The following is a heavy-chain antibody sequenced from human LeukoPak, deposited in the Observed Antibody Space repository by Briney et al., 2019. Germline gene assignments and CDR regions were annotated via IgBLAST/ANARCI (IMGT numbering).Heavy chain of an antibody. J-gene: IGHJ4*02. CDR1: GGSISSYY. CDR2: IYYIGST. D-gene: IGHD6-13*01. CDR3: ARYSSWYVDY. V-gene: IGHV4-59*01. Sequence: SETLSLTCTVSGGSISSYYWSWIQQPPGKGLEGIGYIYYIGSTNYNPSLKSRVTISVDTSKNQFSLKLSSVTAADTAVYYCARYSSWYVDYWGQGTLVTVSS.